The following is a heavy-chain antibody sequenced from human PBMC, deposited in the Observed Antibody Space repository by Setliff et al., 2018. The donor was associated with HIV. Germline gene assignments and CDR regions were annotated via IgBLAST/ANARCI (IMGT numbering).Heavy chain of an antibody. CDR3: AQAEVAMVRGHDY. CDR2: ISGSGGST. CDR1: GLTFSSYA. V-gene: IGHV3-23*01. J-gene: IGHJ4*02. D-gene: IGHD3-10*01. Sequence: PGGSLRLSCAASGLTFSSYAMSWVRQAPGKGLEWVSTISGSGGSTYYADSVKGRFTISRDNSKSTLYMQMNSLRAEDTAVYYCAQAEVAMVRGHDYWGQGTLVTVSS.